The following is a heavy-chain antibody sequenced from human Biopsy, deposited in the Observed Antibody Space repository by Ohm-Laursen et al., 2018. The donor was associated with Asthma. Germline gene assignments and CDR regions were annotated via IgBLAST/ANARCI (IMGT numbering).Heavy chain of an antibody. CDR3: ASQSSGPDFWSGYYYFDY. J-gene: IGHJ4*02. Sequence: SLRLSCTASGFTFSSYGMHWVRQAPGKGLECVAVISNGGSNKYYADSVKGRFTISRDNSKNTLYLQMNSLRAEDTAVYYCASQSSGPDFWSGYYYFDYWGQGTLVTVSS. CDR2: ISNGGSNK. D-gene: IGHD3-3*01. V-gene: IGHV3-30*03. CDR1: GFTFSSYG.